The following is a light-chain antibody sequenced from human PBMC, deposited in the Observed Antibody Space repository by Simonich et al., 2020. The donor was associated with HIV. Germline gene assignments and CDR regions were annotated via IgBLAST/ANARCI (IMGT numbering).Light chain of an antibody. CDR2: WAS. Sequence: DIVMTQSPDSLAVSLGERATINCKSSQSVLYSSNNKNYLAWYQQKPGQPPKLLIYWASTRESGVPDRFSASGSGTDFTLPISSLQAEDVAVYSCQQYYSTPPTFGQGTKVEIK. CDR1: QSVLYSSNNKNY. CDR3: QQYYSTPPT. V-gene: IGKV4-1*01. J-gene: IGKJ1*01.